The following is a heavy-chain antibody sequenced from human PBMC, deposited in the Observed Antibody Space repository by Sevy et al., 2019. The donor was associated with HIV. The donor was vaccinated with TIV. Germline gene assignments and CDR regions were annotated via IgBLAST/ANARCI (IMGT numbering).Heavy chain of an antibody. Sequence: GESLKIACKPSGFTFSVYAMHWVRQAPGKGLEWDSSISRTATTYYADSVRDRFTISRDNAKNLLYLEMNSLRDEDTAVYYCAREAYYYDSREENWFDPWGQGTLVTVSS. CDR3: AREAYYYDSREENWFDP. J-gene: IGHJ5*02. CDR1: GFTFSVYA. CDR2: ISRTATT. D-gene: IGHD3-22*01. V-gene: IGHV3-48*02.